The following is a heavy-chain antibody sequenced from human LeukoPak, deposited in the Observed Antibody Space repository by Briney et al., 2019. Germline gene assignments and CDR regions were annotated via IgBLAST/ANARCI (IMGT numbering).Heavy chain of an antibody. V-gene: IGHV3-15*01. D-gene: IGHD3-22*01. CDR2: IKSKTDGGTT. Sequence: PGGSLRLSCAASGFTFSNAWMSWVRQAPGKGLEWVGRIKSKTDGGTTDYAAPVKGRFTISRDDSKNTLYLQMNSLRAEDTAVYYCAKTYYYDSSGYPDAFDIWGQGTMVTVSS. CDR1: GFTFSNAW. J-gene: IGHJ3*02. CDR3: AKTYYYDSSGYPDAFDI.